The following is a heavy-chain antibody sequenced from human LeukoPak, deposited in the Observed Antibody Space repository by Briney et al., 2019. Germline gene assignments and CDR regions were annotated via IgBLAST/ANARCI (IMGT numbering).Heavy chain of an antibody. CDR2: ISTSSSYI. V-gene: IGHV3-21*01. CDR1: GFTFNKYT. CDR3: ARFKRTGRGNYFDY. Sequence: GGSLRLSCAASGFTFNKYTMNWVRQAPGKGLEWVSSISTSSSYIYYADSVKGRFTISRDNAKNSLYLQMNSLRAEDTAVYYCARFKRTGRGNYFDYWGQGTLVTVSS. D-gene: IGHD1-1*01. J-gene: IGHJ4*02.